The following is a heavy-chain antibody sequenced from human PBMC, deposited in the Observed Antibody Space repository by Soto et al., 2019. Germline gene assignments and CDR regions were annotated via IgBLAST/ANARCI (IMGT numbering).Heavy chain of an antibody. CDR2: IYYSGST. CDR3: ARDRAHLFDP. V-gene: IGHV4-31*03. Sequence: SETLSLTCTVSGGSISSGGYYWSWIRQHPGKGLEWIGYIYYSGSTYYNPSLKSRVTISVDTSKNQFSLKLSSVTAADTAVYYCARDRAHLFDPWGQGTLVTVSS. J-gene: IGHJ5*02. CDR1: GGSISSGGYY.